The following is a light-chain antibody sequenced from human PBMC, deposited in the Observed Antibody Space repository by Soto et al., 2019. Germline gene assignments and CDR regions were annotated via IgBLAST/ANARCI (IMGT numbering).Light chain of an antibody. CDR3: CSAGNSPSALV. J-gene: IGLJ3*02. V-gene: IGLV2-23*02. Sequence: QSALTQPASVSGSPGQSITISCTGTSSDVGNYNLVSWYQHHPGTAPKLLIYEVSKRPSGVSNRFSGSKSGNTASLTISGLLAEDEADYYCCSAGNSPSALVFGGGTKLTVL. CDR1: SSDVGNYNL. CDR2: EVS.